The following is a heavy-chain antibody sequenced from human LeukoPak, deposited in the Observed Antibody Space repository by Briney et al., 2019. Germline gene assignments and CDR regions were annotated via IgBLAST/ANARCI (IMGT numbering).Heavy chain of an antibody. J-gene: IGHJ4*02. D-gene: IGHD5-12*01. CDR1: GGSISGSSYY. CDR2: IYYSGST. CDR3: ARLGVVATIPPTYYFDY. Sequence: TSETLSLTCTVSGGSISGSSYYWGWIRQPPGKALEWIGSIYYSGSTYSNPSLKSRVTISLDTSKSQFSPRLRSVTAADTAVYYCARLGVVATIPPTYYFDYWGQGTLVTVSS. V-gene: IGHV4-39*01.